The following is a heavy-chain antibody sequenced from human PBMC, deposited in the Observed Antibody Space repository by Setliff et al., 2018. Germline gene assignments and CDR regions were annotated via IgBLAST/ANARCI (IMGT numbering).Heavy chain of an antibody. D-gene: IGHD3-22*01. CDR2: IRFDGSHE. V-gene: IGHV3-30*02. CDR3: AKSVTMIVPGAFDI. Sequence: PGGSLRLSCAASGFTFNSYGMYWVRQAPGKGLEWVAYIRFDGSHEYYGDSVKGRFTISRDISTNTLYLQMNSLRAEDAAVYYCAKSVTMIVPGAFDIRGQGTKVTVS. CDR1: GFTFNSYG. J-gene: IGHJ3*02.